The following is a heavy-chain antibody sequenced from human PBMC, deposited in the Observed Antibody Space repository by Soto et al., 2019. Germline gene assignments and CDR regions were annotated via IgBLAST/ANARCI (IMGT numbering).Heavy chain of an antibody. CDR2: ISAYNGNT. J-gene: IGHJ3*02. D-gene: IGHD3-3*01. Sequence: ASVKVSCKASGYTFTSYGISWVRQAPGQGLEWMGWISAYNGNTNYAQKLQGRVTMTTDTSTSTAYMELRSLRSDDTAVYYCAILRFLEWAQDAFDIWGQGTMVTVSS. V-gene: IGHV1-18*01. CDR1: GYTFTSYG. CDR3: AILRFLEWAQDAFDI.